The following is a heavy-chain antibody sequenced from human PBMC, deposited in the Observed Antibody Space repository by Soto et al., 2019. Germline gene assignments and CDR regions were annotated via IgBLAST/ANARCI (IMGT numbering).Heavy chain of an antibody. J-gene: IGHJ4*02. CDR1: GGSISSSNW. CDR2: IYHSGST. V-gene: IGHV4-4*02. D-gene: IGHD3-10*01. CDR3: ARVYIWFGDYYFDY. Sequence: PSETLSLTCAVSGGSISSSNWWSWVRQPPGKGLEWIGEIYHSGSTNYNPSLKSRVTISVDKSKNQFSLKLSSVTAADTAVYYCARVYIWFGDYYFDYWGQGTLVTVSS.